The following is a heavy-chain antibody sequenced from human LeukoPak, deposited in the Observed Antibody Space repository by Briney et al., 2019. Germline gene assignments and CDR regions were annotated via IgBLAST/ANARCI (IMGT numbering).Heavy chain of an antibody. CDR3: ARREASWLPFDC. V-gene: IGHV4-39*01. CDR1: GGSISSSSW. CDR2: IYYSGST. J-gene: IGHJ4*02. D-gene: IGHD5-24*01. Sequence: SGTLSLTCAVSGGSISSSSWWSWVRQPPGKGLEWIGSIYYSGSTYYNPSLKSRVTISVDTSKNQFSLNLRFVTAADTAVYYCARREASWLPFDCWGQGTLVTVSS.